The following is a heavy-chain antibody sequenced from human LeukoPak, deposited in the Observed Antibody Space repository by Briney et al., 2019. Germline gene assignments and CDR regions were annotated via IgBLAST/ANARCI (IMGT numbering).Heavy chain of an antibody. J-gene: IGHJ4*02. CDR2: ISHSGST. CDR3: AGHHPRNTVDF. CDR1: GGSISGYY. Sequence: SETLSLTCTVSGGSISGYYWNWIRQPAGKGLEWIGYISHSGSTNYSPSLKSRVTISLDTSKNQFSPKLSSVTAADTAVYYCAGHHPRNTVDFWGQGTLVTVSS. V-gene: IGHV4-59*08. D-gene: IGHD2-8*02.